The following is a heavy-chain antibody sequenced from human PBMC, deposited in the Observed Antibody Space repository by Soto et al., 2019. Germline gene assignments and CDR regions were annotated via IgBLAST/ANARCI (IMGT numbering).Heavy chain of an antibody. CDR3: ARVTITGTPYFDY. D-gene: IGHD1-20*01. CDR2: IYYSGST. CDR1: GGSISSGGYY. Sequence: SETLSLTCTVSGGSISSGGYYWSWIRQHPGKGLEWIGYIYYSGSTYYNPSLKSRVTISVDTSKNQFSLKLSSVTAADTAVYYCARVTITGTPYFDYWGQGTLVTVSS. V-gene: IGHV4-31*03. J-gene: IGHJ4*02.